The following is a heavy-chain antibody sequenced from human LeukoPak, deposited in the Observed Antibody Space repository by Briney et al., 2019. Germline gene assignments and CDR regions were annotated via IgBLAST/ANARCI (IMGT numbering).Heavy chain of an antibody. CDR1: GFTVSRYR. CDR3: ARALEGISGMDV. Sequence: PGGSLRLSCTASGFTVSRYRMNWVRQAPGKGLEWVSSITSSSSSTYRYYADSVKGRFTVSRDNAKNSLYLQMNSLRAEDTAVYYCARALEGISGMDVWGQGTAVTVSS. CDR2: ITSSSSSTYR. V-gene: IGHV3-21*01. J-gene: IGHJ6*02. D-gene: IGHD3-3*01.